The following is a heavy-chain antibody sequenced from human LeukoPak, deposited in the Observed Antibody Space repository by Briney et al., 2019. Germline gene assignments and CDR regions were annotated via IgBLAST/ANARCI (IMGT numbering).Heavy chain of an antibody. CDR2: ISYDGSNK. CDR3: ARRYQWRAFDI. J-gene: IGHJ3*02. Sequence: PGRSLRLSCAASGFTFSSYGMHWVRQAPGKGLEWVAVISYDGSNKYYADSVKGRFTISRDNSKNTLYLQMNSLRAEDTAVYYCARRYQWRAFDIWGQGTMVTVSS. V-gene: IGHV3-30*03. CDR1: GFTFSSYG. D-gene: IGHD6-19*01.